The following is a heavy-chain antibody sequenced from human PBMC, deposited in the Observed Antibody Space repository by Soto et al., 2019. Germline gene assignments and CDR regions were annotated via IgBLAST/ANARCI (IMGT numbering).Heavy chain of an antibody. D-gene: IGHD3-22*01. V-gene: IGHV3-30*03. J-gene: IGHJ4*02. CDR1: GFTFSSYG. CDR3: ATNKNYYDSSGYYPY. Sequence: PGGSLRLSCAASGFTFSSYGMHWVRQAPGKGLEWVAVISYDGSNKYYADSVKGRFTISRDNSKNTLYLQMNSLRAEDTAVYYCATNKNYYDSSGYYPYWGQGTLVTVSS. CDR2: ISYDGSNK.